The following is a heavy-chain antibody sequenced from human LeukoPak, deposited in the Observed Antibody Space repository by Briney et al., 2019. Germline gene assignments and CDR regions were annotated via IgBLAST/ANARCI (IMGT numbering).Heavy chain of an antibody. V-gene: IGHV3-53*01. Sequence: GGSLRLSCAASGFTVSSNYMSWVRHAPGKGLEWVSVIYSGGSTYYADSVKGRFTISRDNSKNTLYLQMNSLRAEDTAVYYCARGIWFGELSTFDYWGQGTLVTVSS. D-gene: IGHD3-10*01. J-gene: IGHJ4*02. CDR1: GFTVSSNY. CDR2: IYSGGST. CDR3: ARGIWFGELSTFDY.